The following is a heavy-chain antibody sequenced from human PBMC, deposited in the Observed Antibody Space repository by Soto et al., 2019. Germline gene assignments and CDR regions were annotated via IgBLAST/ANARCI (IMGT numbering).Heavy chain of an antibody. CDR1: GGSISSGGYY. V-gene: IGHV4-31*03. J-gene: IGHJ4*02. CDR2: IYYSGST. CDR3: AREIGNHYFDY. Sequence: PSETLSLTCTVSGGSISSGGYYWSWIRQHPGKGLEWIGYIYYSGSTYYNPSLKSRVTMSVDTSKNQFSLKLSSVTAADTAVYYCAREIGNHYFDYWGQGTLVTVSS. D-gene: IGHD1-1*01.